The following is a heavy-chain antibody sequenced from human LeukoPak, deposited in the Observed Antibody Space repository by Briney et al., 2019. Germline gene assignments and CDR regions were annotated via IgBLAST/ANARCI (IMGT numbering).Heavy chain of an antibody. CDR2: IYYSGST. CDR1: GGSVSSGSYY. D-gene: IGHD3-16*02. CDR3: ASLYDYVWGSYRENAFDI. J-gene: IGHJ3*02. Sequence: SETLSLTCTVSGGSVSSGSYYWSWIRQPPGKGLEWIGYIYYSGSTNYTPSLKSRVTISVDTSKNQFSLKLSSVTAADTAVYYCASLYDYVWGSYRENAFDIWGQGTMVTVSS. V-gene: IGHV4-61*01.